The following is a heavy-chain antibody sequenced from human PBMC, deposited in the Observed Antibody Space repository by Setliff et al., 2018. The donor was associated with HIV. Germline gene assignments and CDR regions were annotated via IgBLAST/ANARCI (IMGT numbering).Heavy chain of an antibody. Sequence: PSETLSLTCSVSGGSISGHFWSWIRQSPGKGLEWIGYIYGNGNTKYNRFPNSRVTMSVDTSKNQFSLNLNSVTAADTAMYYCARLDSSIFGTIKPLHHFDYWGQGLMVTVSS. CDR2: IYGNGNT. J-gene: IGHJ4*01. CDR1: GGSISGHF. CDR3: ARLDSSIFGTIKPLHHFDY. V-gene: IGHV4-4*09. D-gene: IGHD3-3*01.